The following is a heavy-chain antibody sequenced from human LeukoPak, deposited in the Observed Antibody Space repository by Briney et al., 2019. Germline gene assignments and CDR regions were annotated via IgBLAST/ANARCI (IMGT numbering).Heavy chain of an antibody. J-gene: IGHJ5*02. CDR1: GGSIGSGGYS. CDR2: IYHSGST. D-gene: IGHD2-2*01. CDR3: ARVSQVGDWFDT. V-gene: IGHV4-30-2*01. Sequence: SETLSLTCAVSGGSIGSGGYSWSWIRQPPGKGLEWIVYIYHSGSTYYNPSLKSRVTISVDRSKNQFSLKLSSVTAADTAVYYCARVSQVGDWFDTWGQGTLVTVSS.